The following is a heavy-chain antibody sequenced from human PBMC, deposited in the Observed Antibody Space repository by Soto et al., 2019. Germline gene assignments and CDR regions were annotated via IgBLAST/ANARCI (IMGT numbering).Heavy chain of an antibody. CDR3: AREVGATTCLDY. CDR1: GFTFSSYS. CDR2: ISSSSSYI. Sequence: GGSLRRSCAASGFTFSSYSMNWVRQAPGKGLEWVSSISSSSSYIYYADSVKGRFTISRDNAKNSLYLQMNSLRAEDTAVYYCAREVGATTCLDYWGQGTLVTVSS. V-gene: IGHV3-21*01. J-gene: IGHJ4*02. D-gene: IGHD1-26*01.